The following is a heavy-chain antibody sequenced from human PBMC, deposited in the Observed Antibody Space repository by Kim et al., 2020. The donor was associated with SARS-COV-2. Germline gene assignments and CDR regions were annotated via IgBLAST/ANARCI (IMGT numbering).Heavy chain of an antibody. D-gene: IGHD3-22*01. CDR2: ISYDGSNK. CDR1: GFTFSSYA. CDR3: ARGGDYYDREGDWFDP. J-gene: IGHJ5*02. Sequence: GGSLRLSCAASGFTFSSYAMHWVRQAPGKGLEWVAVISYDGSNKYYADSVKGRFTISRDNSKNTLYLQMNSLRAEDTAVYYCARGGDYYDREGDWFDPWG. V-gene: IGHV3-30-3*01.